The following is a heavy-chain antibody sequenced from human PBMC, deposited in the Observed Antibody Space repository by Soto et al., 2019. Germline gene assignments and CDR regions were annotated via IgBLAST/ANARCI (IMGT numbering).Heavy chain of an antibody. CDR2: IYYSGST. V-gene: IGHV4-59*08. D-gene: IGHD3-3*01. Sequence: QVQLQESGPGLVKPSETLSLTCTVSGGSISSYYWSWIRQPPGKGLEWIGYIYYSGSTNYNPSLKSRVTISVDTSKTQFSLKLSSVTAADTAVYYCAGQRYYDFWSGYSPFDYWGQGTLVTVSS. J-gene: IGHJ4*02. CDR3: AGQRYYDFWSGYSPFDY. CDR1: GGSISSYY.